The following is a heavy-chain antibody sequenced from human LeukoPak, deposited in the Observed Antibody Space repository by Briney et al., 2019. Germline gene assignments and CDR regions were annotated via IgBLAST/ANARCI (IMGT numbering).Heavy chain of an antibody. J-gene: IGHJ4*02. Sequence: GGSLRLSCAASGLTFSSYSFNWVRQAPGKGLEWVSSVNTVSSYIYYADSVRGRFTISRDNADNSLYLQMNGLRAEDTGVYYCARLRRNSDTSGYYYYYDYWGQGTLVTVSS. V-gene: IGHV3-21*01. D-gene: IGHD3-22*01. CDR1: GLTFSSYS. CDR2: VNTVSSYI. CDR3: ARLRRNSDTSGYYYYYDY.